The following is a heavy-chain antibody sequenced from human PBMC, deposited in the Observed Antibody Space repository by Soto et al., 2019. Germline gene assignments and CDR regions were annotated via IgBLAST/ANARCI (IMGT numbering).Heavy chain of an antibody. CDR2: ISYDGSNK. J-gene: IGHJ6*02. CDR3: AKEGTLGYDFWSGYYGYYYGMDV. Sequence: PGGSLRLSCAASGFTFSSYGMHWVRQAPGKGLEWVAVISYDGSNKYYADSVEGRFTISRDNSKNTLYLQMNSLRAEDTAVYYCAKEGTLGYDFWSGYYGYYYGMDVWGQGTTVTVSS. V-gene: IGHV3-30*18. D-gene: IGHD3-3*01. CDR1: GFTFSSYG.